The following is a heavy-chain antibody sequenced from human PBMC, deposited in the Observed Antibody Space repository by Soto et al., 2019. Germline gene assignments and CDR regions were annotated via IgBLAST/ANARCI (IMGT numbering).Heavy chain of an antibody. Sequence: QVQLQESGPGLVKPSETLSLTCTVSGGSISSYYWSWIRQPPGKGLEWIGYIYYSGSTNYNPSLKSRVTISVDTSKNQFSLKLSSVTAADTAVYYCARVEYQLLYDYWGQGTLVTVSS. V-gene: IGHV4-59*01. J-gene: IGHJ4*02. CDR2: IYYSGST. D-gene: IGHD2-2*02. CDR1: GGSISSYY. CDR3: ARVEYQLLYDY.